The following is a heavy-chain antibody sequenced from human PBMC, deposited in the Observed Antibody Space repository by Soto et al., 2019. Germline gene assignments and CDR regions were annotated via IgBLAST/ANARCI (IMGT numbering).Heavy chain of an antibody. CDR3: ARDVKYCTNGVCSKRNWFDP. J-gene: IGHJ5*02. CDR2: INAGNGNT. D-gene: IGHD2-8*01. CDR1: GYTFTSYA. Sequence: ASVKVSCKASGYTFTSYAMHWVRQAPGQRLEWMGWINAGNGNTKYSQKFQGRVTITRDTSASTAYMELSSLRSEDTAVYYCARDVKYCTNGVCSKRNWFDPWGQGTLVTVSS. V-gene: IGHV1-3*01.